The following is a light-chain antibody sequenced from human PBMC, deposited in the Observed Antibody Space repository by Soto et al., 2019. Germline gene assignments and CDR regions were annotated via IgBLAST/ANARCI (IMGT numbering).Light chain of an antibody. Sequence: EIVMTQSPGTLSVSPGERATLSCRASQSVSSNLAWYQQKPGQAPRLLIYGASTRATGIPARFSGRGSGTEFTLTISSLQSEDFAVYYCQQYNSWPLTFGGGTKVEIK. CDR1: QSVSSN. J-gene: IGKJ4*01. CDR2: GAS. V-gene: IGKV3-15*01. CDR3: QQYNSWPLT.